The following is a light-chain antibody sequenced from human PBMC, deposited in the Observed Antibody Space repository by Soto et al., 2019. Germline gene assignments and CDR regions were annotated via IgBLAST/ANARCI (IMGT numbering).Light chain of an antibody. J-gene: IGKJ1*01. CDR3: QQSYSTPWT. CDR1: QSISSY. Sequence: DIQMTQSPSSLSASVGDIVTITCRASQSISSYLNWYQQKPGKAPKLLIYAASSLQSGVPSRFSGSGSGTDFTLTSSSLQPEDFATYYCQQSYSTPWTFGQGTKVDIK. CDR2: AAS. V-gene: IGKV1-39*01.